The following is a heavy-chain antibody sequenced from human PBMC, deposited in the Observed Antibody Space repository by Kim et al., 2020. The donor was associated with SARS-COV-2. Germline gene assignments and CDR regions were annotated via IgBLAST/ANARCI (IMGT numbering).Heavy chain of an antibody. J-gene: IGHJ5*02. CDR2: INAGNGNT. CDR3: ARAGYGSHWFDP. V-gene: IGHV1-3*01. D-gene: IGHD3-10*01. Sequence: ASVKVSCKASGYTFTSYAMHWVRQAPGQRLEWMGWINAGNGNTKYSQKFQGRVTITRDTSASTAYMELSSLRSEDTAVYYCARAGYGSHWFDPWGQGTLVTVSS. CDR1: GYTFTSYA.